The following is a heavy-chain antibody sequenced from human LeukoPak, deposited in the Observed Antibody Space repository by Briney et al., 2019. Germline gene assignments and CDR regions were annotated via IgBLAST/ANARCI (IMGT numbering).Heavy chain of an antibody. CDR1: GYSFTTYW. Sequence: GESLKISCKSSGYSFTTYWIGWVRQMPGKGLEWMGMIYPGDSDIRYSPSFQGQVTISADKSISTAYLQRSSLKASDTAIYYCARRRGYTSSWFDYWGQGTLVTVSS. J-gene: IGHJ5*01. D-gene: IGHD6-13*01. CDR3: ARRRGYTSSWFDY. V-gene: IGHV5-51*01. CDR2: IYPGDSDI.